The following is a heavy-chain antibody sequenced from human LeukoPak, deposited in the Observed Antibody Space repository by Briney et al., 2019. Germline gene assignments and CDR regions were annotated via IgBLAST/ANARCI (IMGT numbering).Heavy chain of an antibody. CDR1: GGSISSSSYY. D-gene: IGHD4-11*01. Sequence: SETLSLTCTVSGGSISSSSYYWGWIRQPPGKGLEWIGSIYYSGSTYYNPSLKSRVTISVDTSKNQFSPKLSSVTAADTAVYYCATQHSLTTGGDYWGQGTLVTVSS. V-gene: IGHV4-39*07. CDR3: ATQHSLTTGGDY. CDR2: IYYSGST. J-gene: IGHJ4*02.